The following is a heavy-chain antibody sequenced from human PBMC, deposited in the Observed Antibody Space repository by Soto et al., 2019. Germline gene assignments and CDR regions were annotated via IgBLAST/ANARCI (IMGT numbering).Heavy chain of an antibody. D-gene: IGHD6-19*01. CDR3: ARPYSSGWYYFDD. J-gene: IGHJ4*02. V-gene: IGHV1-18*04. CDR1: CYTFTSYG. Sequence: AAVKVSCKASCYTFTSYGISWVRQAPGQGLEWMGWVSAYNGNTNYAQKLQGRVTMTTDTSTSTASMELRSLRSDDTAVYYCARPYSSGWYYFDDWGQGTLVTVSS. CDR2: VSAYNGNT.